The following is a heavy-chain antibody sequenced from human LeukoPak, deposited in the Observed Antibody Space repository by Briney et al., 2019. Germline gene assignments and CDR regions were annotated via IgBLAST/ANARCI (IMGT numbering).Heavy chain of an antibody. J-gene: IGHJ4*02. Sequence: PSETLSLTCTVSGGSISSSSYYWGWIRQPPGKGLEWIGSIYYSGSTYYNPSLKSRVTISVDTSKNQFSLKLSSVTAADTAVYYCSGGIAAFAQGYWGQGTLVTVSS. CDR3: SGGIAAFAQGY. D-gene: IGHD6-13*01. V-gene: IGHV4-39*01. CDR1: GGSISSSSYY. CDR2: IYYSGST.